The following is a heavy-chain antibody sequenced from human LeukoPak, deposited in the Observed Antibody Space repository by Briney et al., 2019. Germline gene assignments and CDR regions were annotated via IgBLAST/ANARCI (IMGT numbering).Heavy chain of an antibody. Sequence: GGSLRLSCAASGFTFSSYAMSWVRQAPGKGLEWVSAISGSGGSTYYADSVKGRFTISRDNSKNTLYLQMNSLRAEDTAVYYCAKVPRSSVAGTGVDYWGQGTLVTVSS. CDR2: ISGSGGST. V-gene: IGHV3-23*01. CDR1: GFTFSSYA. D-gene: IGHD6-19*01. CDR3: AKVPRSSVAGTGVDY. J-gene: IGHJ4*02.